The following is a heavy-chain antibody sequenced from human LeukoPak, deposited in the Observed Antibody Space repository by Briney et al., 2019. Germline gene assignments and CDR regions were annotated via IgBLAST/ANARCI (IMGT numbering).Heavy chain of an antibody. V-gene: IGHV4-59*08. CDR1: GGSISSYY. Sequence: SETLSLTCTVSGGSISSYYWSWIRQPPGKGLEWIGYIYYSGSTNYNPPLKSRVTISVDTSKNQFSLKLSSVTAADTAVYYCARQRVNWFDPWGQGTLVTVSS. CDR3: ARQRVNWFDP. J-gene: IGHJ5*02. CDR2: IYYSGST.